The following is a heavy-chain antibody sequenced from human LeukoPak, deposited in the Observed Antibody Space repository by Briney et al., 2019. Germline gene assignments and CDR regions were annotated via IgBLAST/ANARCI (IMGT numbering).Heavy chain of an antibody. V-gene: IGHV3-30*18. CDR1: GFTFSSYG. CDR3: AKDCVVDTAMGSYGMDV. Sequence: GGSLRLSWAASGFTFSSYGMHWVRQAPGKGLEWVAVISYDGSNKYYADSVKGRFTISRDNSKNTLYLQMNSLRAEDTAVYYCAKDCVVDTAMGSYGMDVWGQGTTVTVSS. D-gene: IGHD5-18*01. J-gene: IGHJ6*02. CDR2: ISYDGSNK.